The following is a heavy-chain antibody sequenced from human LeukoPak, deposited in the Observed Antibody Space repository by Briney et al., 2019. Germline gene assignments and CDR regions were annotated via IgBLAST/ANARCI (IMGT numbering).Heavy chain of an antibody. J-gene: IGHJ6*03. D-gene: IGHD2-15*01. CDR3: ARGYCSGGSCYSYYYYNYMDV. Sequence: SETLSLTCTVSGGSISSSSYYWGWIRQPPGKGLEWIGSIHYSGSTNYNPSLKSRVTISVDTSKNQFSLKLSSATAADTAVYYCARGYCSGGSCYSYYYYNYMDVWGKGTTVTVSS. CDR2: IHYSGST. V-gene: IGHV4-39*07. CDR1: GGSISSSSYY.